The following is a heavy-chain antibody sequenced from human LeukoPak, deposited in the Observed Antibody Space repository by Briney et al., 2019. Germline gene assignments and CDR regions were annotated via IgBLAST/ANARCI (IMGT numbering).Heavy chain of an antibody. J-gene: IGHJ2*01. Sequence: PSETLSLTCTVVGGSISSSGYYWAWIRQPPGKGLEWIGSICHSGSTYYTPSVRSRVTISVDTSKNQFSLKLSSVSAADSTLYYCARHYYGHNPPGYWYFDFWGRGTLVTVSS. D-gene: IGHD4-17*01. CDR3: ARHYYGHNPPGYWYFDF. CDR1: GGSISSSGYY. V-gene: IGHV4-39*01. CDR2: ICHSGST.